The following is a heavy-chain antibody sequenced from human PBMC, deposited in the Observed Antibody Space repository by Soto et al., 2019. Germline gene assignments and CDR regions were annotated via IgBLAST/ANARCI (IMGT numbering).Heavy chain of an antibody. CDR2: MYNTGST. J-gene: IGHJ6*02. CDR3: ARDLWGYCGTDCYPLDV. CDR1: GGSISGYY. V-gene: IGHV4-59*01. Sequence: SETLSLTCTVSGGSISGYYWIGFRQPPGKGLEWIGYMYNTGSTVYNPSFKSRVTISVDTSKNQFSLKLNSVTAADTAVYYCARDLWGYCGTDCYPLDVWGQGTTVTVS. D-gene: IGHD2-21*02.